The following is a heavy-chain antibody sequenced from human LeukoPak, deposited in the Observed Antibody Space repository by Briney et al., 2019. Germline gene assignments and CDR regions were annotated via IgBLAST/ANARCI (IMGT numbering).Heavy chain of an antibody. CDR3: ARGYSGYGHYYYYYMDV. Sequence: SETLPLTCTVSGGSISSYYWSWIRQPPGKGLEWIGYIYYSGSTNYNPSLKSRVTISVDTSKNQFSLKLSSVTAADTAVYYCARGYSGYGHYYYYYMDVWGKGTTVTISS. CDR2: IYYSGST. D-gene: IGHD5-12*01. CDR1: GGSISSYY. J-gene: IGHJ6*03. V-gene: IGHV4-59*01.